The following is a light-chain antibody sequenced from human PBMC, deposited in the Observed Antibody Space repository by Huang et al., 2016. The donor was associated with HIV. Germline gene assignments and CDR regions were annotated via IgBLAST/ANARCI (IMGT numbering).Light chain of an antibody. CDR2: GAS. J-gene: IGKJ2*01. V-gene: IGKV3-20*01. CDR3: QQYGSSPTT. CDR1: QSVSSNY. Sequence: EIVLTQSPGTLSLSPGDRATLSCRASQSVSSNYLAWYQPKPGQAPRLLIYGASSRATGIPDRFSGSGSGTEFIFTISRVEPEDSSVFYCQQYGSSPTTFGQGTKLEI.